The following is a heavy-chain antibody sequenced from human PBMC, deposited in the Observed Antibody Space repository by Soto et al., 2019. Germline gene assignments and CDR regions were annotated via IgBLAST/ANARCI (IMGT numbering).Heavy chain of an antibody. CDR1: GGTISRHA. J-gene: IGHJ5*02. CDR2: MNPTSGNT. D-gene: IGHD6-13*01. CDR3: AIWRFDSSSSYDSNGFDP. V-gene: IGHV1-8*01. Sequence: VKVSRKASGGTISRHAINWVRKATGQGLEWKGGMNPTSGNTGYAQKFQGRVTMTRNTSIGTAYMELSSLRSEDMAVYYCAIWRFDSSSSYDSNGFDPWGEGTLVTVSS.